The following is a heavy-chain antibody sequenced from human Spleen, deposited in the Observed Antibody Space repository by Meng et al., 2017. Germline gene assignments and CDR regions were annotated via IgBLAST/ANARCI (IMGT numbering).Heavy chain of an antibody. Sequence: QEPLVKSGSELKKPGASVQVSCKASGYTFTNYSMNWVRQAPGQGLAWMGWINTKTGIPTLAHPFAGRFVLSLDTSVSTAYLQISSLKAEDTAVYYCARVVVRGVNDYWGQGTLVTVSS. CDR3: ARVVVRGVNDY. D-gene: IGHD3-10*01. CDR2: INTKTGIP. V-gene: IGHV7-4-1*02. J-gene: IGHJ4*02. CDR1: GYTFTNYS.